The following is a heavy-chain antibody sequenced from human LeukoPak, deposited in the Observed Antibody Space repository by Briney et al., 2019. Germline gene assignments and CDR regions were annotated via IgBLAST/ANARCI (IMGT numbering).Heavy chain of an antibody. CDR3: ARRGGYSAARDAFDI. Sequence: GASVKVSCKASGYTFTSYDINWVRQATGQGLEWMGWMNPNSGNTGYAQKFQGRVTITRNTSISTAYMELSSLRSEDTAVYYCARRGGYSAARDAFDIWGQGTMVTVSS. J-gene: IGHJ3*02. CDR2: MNPNSGNT. D-gene: IGHD3-22*01. V-gene: IGHV1-8*01. CDR1: GYTFTSYD.